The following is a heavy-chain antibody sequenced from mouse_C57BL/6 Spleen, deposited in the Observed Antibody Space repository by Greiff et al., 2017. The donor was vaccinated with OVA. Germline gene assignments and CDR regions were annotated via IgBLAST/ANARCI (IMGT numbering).Heavy chain of an antibody. J-gene: IGHJ2*01. CDR1: GYTFTSYG. CDR3: ARSSITTVASYFDY. V-gene: IGHV1-81*01. D-gene: IGHD1-1*01. CDR2: IYPRSGNT. Sequence: LQESGAELARPGASVKLSCKASGYTFTSYGISWVKQRTGQGLEWIGEIYPRSGNTYYNEKFKGKATLTADKSSSTAYMELRSLTSEDSAVYFCARSSITTVASYFDYWGQGTTLTVSS.